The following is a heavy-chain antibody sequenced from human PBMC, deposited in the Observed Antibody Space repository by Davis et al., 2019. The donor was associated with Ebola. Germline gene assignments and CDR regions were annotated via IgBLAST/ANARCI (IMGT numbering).Heavy chain of an antibody. CDR1: GFTFSSYA. Sequence: GESLKISCAASGFTFSSYAMHWVRQAPGKGLEWVAVISYDGSNKYYADSVKGRFTISRDNAKNSLYLQMNSLRDEDTAVYYCARDRRDGYNAFDYWGQGTLVSVSS. CDR3: ARDRRDGYNAFDY. V-gene: IGHV3-30-3*01. J-gene: IGHJ4*02. D-gene: IGHD5-24*01. CDR2: ISYDGSNK.